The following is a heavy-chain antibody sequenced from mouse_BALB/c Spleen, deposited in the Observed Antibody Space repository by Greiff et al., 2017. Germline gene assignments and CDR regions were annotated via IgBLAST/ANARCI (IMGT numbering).Heavy chain of an antibody. CDR2: IYPGNVNT. D-gene: IGHD1-1*02. CDR3: ARGRTYYGNYFDY. V-gene: IGHV1S56*01. Sequence: VQLVESGPELVKPGASVRISCKASGYTFTSYYIHWVKQRPGQGLEWIGWIYPGNVNTKYNEKFKGKATLTADKSSSTAYMQLSSLTSEDSAVYFCARGRTYYGNYFDYWGQGTTLTVSS. J-gene: IGHJ2*01. CDR1: GYTFTSYY.